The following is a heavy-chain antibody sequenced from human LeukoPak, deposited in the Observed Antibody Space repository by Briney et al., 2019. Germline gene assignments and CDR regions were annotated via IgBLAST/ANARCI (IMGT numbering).Heavy chain of an antibody. V-gene: IGHV3-23*01. CDR2: ISGSGGST. D-gene: IGHD5-12*01. J-gene: IGHJ4*02. CDR3: AKSPSSYSGYQGY. CDR1: GFTFSSYA. Sequence: PGGSLRLSCAASGFTFSSYAMSWVRQAPGKGLEWVSAISGSGGSTCYADSVKGRFTISRDNSKNTLYLQMNSLRAEDTAVYYCAKSPSSYSGYQGYWGQGTLVTVSS.